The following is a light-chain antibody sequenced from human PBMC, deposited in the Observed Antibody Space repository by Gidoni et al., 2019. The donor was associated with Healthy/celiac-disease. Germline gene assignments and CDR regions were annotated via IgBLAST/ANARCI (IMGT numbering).Light chain of an antibody. CDR2: DVS. J-gene: IGLJ1*01. V-gene: IGLV2-11*01. Sequence: QSALTQPRSVSGSPGQSVTVPCTGTSSDVGGYNYVSWYQHHPGKAPKLMIFDVSKRPSGVPDRFSASKSGNTASLTISGLQAEDEADYYCCSYAGSYTYVFGTGTKVTVL. CDR3: CSYAGSYTYV. CDR1: SSDVGGYNY.